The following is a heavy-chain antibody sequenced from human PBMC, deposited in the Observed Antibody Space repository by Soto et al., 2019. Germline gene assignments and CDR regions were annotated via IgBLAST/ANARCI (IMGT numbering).Heavy chain of an antibody. J-gene: IGHJ4*02. V-gene: IGHV3-23*01. CDR2: ISGSGGST. CDR1: GFTFSSYA. D-gene: IGHD3-3*01. CDR3: AKKPTIFGVVTIDY. Sequence: GGSLRLSCAASGFTFSSYAMSWVRQAPGKGLEWVSAISGSGGSTYYADSVKGRFTISRDNSKNTLYLQMNSLRAEDTAVYYCAKKPTIFGVVTIDYWGQGTLVTVSS.